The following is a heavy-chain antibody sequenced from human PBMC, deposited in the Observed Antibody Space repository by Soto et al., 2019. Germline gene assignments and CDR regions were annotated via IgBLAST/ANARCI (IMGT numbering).Heavy chain of an antibody. V-gene: IGHV4-34*01. Sequence: QVQLQQWGAGLLKLSETLSLTCAVYGWSFSGYYWSWIRQPPGKGLEWIGEINHSGSTNYNPSLKRRVTVSVDTSKNQFALKLSSVTAADTAVYYCARDDFWSGYLRPISTWFDPWGQGTLVTVSS. CDR3: ARDDFWSGYLRPISTWFDP. J-gene: IGHJ5*02. CDR2: INHSGST. CDR1: GWSFSGYY. D-gene: IGHD3-3*01.